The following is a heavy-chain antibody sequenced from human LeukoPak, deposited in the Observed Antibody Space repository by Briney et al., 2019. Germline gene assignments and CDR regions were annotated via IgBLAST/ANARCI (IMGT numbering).Heavy chain of an antibody. CDR1: GFTFSSYG. D-gene: IGHD7-27*01. CDR2: IWYDGSNK. J-gene: IGHJ4*02. Sequence: GGSLRLSCAASGFTFSSYGMHWVRQAPGKGLEWVAVIWYDGSNKYYADSVKGRFTISRDNSKNTLFLQMNSLRAEDTAVYYCAKDGGLWVSAHWGDSWGRGTLVTVSS. V-gene: IGHV3-33*06. CDR3: AKDGGLWVSAHWGDS.